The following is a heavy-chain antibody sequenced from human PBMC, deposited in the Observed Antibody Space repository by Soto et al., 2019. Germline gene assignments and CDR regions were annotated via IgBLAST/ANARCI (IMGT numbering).Heavy chain of an antibody. CDR2: ITPIPETT. D-gene: IGHD3-3*01. V-gene: IGHV1-69*01. CDR3: ARGVAPGQTADPYAFDI. CDR1: GGPFTRYA. Sequence: QAQLVQSGAEVRKPGSSVRVSCRASGGPFTRYAVSWVRQAPGHGLEWIGGITPIPETTNYAQKFRGRLSITADESTDTVHMELRRLTSDDTAVYFCARGVAPGQTADPYAFDIWGQGSRVTVSS. J-gene: IGHJ3*02.